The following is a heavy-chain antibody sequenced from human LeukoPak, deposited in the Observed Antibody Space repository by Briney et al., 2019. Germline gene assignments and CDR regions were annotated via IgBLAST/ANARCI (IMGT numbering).Heavy chain of an antibody. D-gene: IGHD6-13*01. CDR3: ARSSRPSPGSSHYYFDY. J-gene: IGHJ4*02. Sequence: SVKVSCKASGGTFSSYAISWVRQAPGQGLEWMGGIIPIFGTANYAQKFQGRVTITADESTSTAYMELSSLRSEDTAVYYCARSSRPSPGSSHYYFDYWGQGTLVTVSS. CDR1: GGTFSSYA. V-gene: IGHV1-69*13. CDR2: IIPIFGTA.